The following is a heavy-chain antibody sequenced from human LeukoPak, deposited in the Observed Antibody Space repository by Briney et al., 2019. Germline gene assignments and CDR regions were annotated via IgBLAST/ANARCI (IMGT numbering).Heavy chain of an antibody. J-gene: IGHJ4*02. CDR1: GFTLGSHD. CDR3: VREAHGYHYTYFDY. Sequence: GGSLRLSCTASGFTLGSHDMHWVRQIPGQGLEWVAAVSSGFHAFFADSVQGRFTVSREDARNSLYLQMNSLRAGDTAVYYCVREAHGYHYTYFDYWGQGTLVTVSS. D-gene: IGHD5-18*01. CDR2: VSSGFHA. V-gene: IGHV3-13*01.